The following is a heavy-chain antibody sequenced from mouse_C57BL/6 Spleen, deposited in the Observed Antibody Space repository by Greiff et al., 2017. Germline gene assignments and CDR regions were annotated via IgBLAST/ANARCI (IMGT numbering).Heavy chain of an antibody. V-gene: IGHV1-55*01. CDR1: GYTFPSYW. CDR3: AFTTVVATDY. J-gene: IGHJ2*01. D-gene: IGHD1-1*01. Sequence: QVQLQQPGAELVQPGASVTMSCKASGYTFPSYWITWVKQRPGQGLEWIGDIYPGSGSTNYNEKFKGKATLTVDTSSSPAYMQLSSLTSEDSAVYYCAFTTVVATDYWGQGTTLTVSS. CDR2: IYPGSGST.